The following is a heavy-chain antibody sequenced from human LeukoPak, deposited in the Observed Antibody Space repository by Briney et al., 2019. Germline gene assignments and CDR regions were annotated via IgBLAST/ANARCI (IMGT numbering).Heavy chain of an antibody. V-gene: IGHV3-21*01. J-gene: IGHJ4*02. CDR3: ARDYRGYRAPYYFDY. CDR2: ISSSSSYI. D-gene: IGHD2-15*01. Sequence: GGSLRLSCAASGFTFSSYSMNWVRQAPGKGLEWVSSISSSSSYIYYADSVKGRFTISRDNAKNSLYLQMNILRAEDTAVYYCARDYRGYRAPYYFDYWGQGTLVTVSS. CDR1: GFTFSSYS.